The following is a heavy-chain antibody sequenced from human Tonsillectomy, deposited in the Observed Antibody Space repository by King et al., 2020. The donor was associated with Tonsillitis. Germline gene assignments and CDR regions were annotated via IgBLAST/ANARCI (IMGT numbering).Heavy chain of an antibody. D-gene: IGHD3-22*01. J-gene: IGHJ5*02. CDR1: GGSISSYY. Sequence: QLQESGPGLVKPSETLSLTCTVSGGSISSYYWSWIRQPPGKGLEWIGYIYYSGSTNYNPSLKSRVTISVDTSKNQFSLKLSSVTAADPAVYYCARGRKNTYYYDSSGYLFDPWGQGTLVTVSS. CDR2: IYYSGST. V-gene: IGHV4-59*01. CDR3: ARGRKNTYYYDSSGYLFDP.